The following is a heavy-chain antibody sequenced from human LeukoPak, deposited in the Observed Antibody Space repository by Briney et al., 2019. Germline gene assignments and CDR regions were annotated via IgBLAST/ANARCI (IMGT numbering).Heavy chain of an antibody. CDR2: ITASGGDT. V-gene: IGHV3-23*01. D-gene: IGHD3-3*01. Sequence: GGSLRLSCAASGFTFSNYWMSWVRQAPGKGPEWVSAITASGGDTYHADSVKGRFTISRDNTKNTLYLRMNSLRVEDSAVYYCTKGSRDSRPYYFDFWGQGILVTVPS. CDR3: TKGSRDSRPYYFDF. CDR1: GFTFSNYW. J-gene: IGHJ4*02.